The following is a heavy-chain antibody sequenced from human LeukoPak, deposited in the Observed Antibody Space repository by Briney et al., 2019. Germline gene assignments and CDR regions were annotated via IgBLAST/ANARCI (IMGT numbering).Heavy chain of an antibody. Sequence: PVKVSCKASGGTFSSYAISWVRQAPGQGLEWMGRIIPIFGTANYAQKFQGRVPITTDESTSTAYMELSSLRSEDTAVYYCARGVAVAVTFDYWGQGTLVTVSS. CDR3: ARGVAVAVTFDY. CDR2: IIPIFGTA. D-gene: IGHD6-19*01. V-gene: IGHV1-69*05. CDR1: GGTFSSYA. J-gene: IGHJ4*02.